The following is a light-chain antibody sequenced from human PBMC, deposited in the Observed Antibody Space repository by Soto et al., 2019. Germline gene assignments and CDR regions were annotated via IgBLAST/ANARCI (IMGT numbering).Light chain of an antibody. CDR3: QQYESSRT. Sequence: EIVLTQSPGTLSLSPGERATLSCRASQSVSSRFLAWYQQKPGQAPKVLIYGASTRATGIPDRFSGRGSGTDFTLTISRLEPEDFAVYYCQQYESSRTFGQGTKVEMK. J-gene: IGKJ1*01. CDR2: GAS. V-gene: IGKV3-20*01. CDR1: QSVSSRF.